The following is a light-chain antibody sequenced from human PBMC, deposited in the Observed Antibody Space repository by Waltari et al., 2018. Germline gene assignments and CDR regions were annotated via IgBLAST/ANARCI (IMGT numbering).Light chain of an antibody. V-gene: IGKV3-11*01. CDR3: QQRYNWRLS. CDR2: DAS. CDR1: QSVNTY. J-gene: IGKJ4*01. Sequence: EIVLTQSPATLSLSPGDRATLSCRASQSVNTYLVWYQQKPGRAPRLLIYDASDRATGIPARFSGSGSVTDFTLTISSLEPEDFAVYYCQQRYNWRLSFGGGTKVEIK.